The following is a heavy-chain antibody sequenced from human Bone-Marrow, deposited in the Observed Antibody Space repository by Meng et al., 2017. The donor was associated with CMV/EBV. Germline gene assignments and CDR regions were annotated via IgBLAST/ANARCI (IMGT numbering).Heavy chain of an antibody. V-gene: IGHV3-11*04. D-gene: IGHD5-18*01. CDR1: GFTFSGYY. CDR3: ARTGGGYSYDYYYYGMDV. CDR2: ISSSGSTI. Sequence: GESLKISCAASGFTFSGYYMSWIRQAPGKGLEWVSYISSSGSTIYYADSVKGRFTISRDNAKNSLYLQMNSLRAEDTAVYYCARTGGGYSYDYYYYGMDVWGQGTTVTVSS. J-gene: IGHJ6*02.